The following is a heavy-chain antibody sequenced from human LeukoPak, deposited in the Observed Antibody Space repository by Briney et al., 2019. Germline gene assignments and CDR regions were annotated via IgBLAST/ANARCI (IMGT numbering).Heavy chain of an antibody. D-gene: IGHD5-18*01. CDR2: IGGSGSTT. Sequence: PGGSLRLSCAASGLTFSSYAMSWVRQAPGKGLEWVSAIGGSGSTTYYADSVKGQFTISRDNSKNTLYLQMNSLRAEDTAVYYCAKDTASSWWYFDLWGRGTLVTVSS. CDR1: GLTFSSYA. J-gene: IGHJ2*01. CDR3: AKDTASSWWYFDL. V-gene: IGHV3-23*01.